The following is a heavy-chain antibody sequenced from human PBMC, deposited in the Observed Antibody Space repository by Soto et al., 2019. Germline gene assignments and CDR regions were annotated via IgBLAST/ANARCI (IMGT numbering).Heavy chain of an antibody. CDR3: ARYGNDFWSGYYTGFDP. CDR1: GGSVSSGSYY. V-gene: IGHV4-61*01. D-gene: IGHD3-3*01. CDR2: IYYSGST. Sequence: PSETLSLTCTVSGGSVSSGSYYWSWIRRPPGKGLEWIGYIYYSGSTNYNPSLKSRVTISVDTSKNQFSLKLSSVTAADTAVYYCARYGNDFWSGYYTGFDPWGQGTLVTVSS. J-gene: IGHJ5*02.